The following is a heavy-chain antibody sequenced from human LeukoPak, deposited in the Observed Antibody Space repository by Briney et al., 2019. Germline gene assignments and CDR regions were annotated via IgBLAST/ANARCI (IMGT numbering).Heavy chain of an antibody. D-gene: IGHD3-10*01. CDR3: ARALGYGSGSYSPGNDY. Sequence: PSETLSLTCAVYGGSFSGYYWSWIRQPPGKGLEWIGEINHSGSTNYNPSLKSRVTISVDTSKNQFSLKLSSVTAADTAVYYCARALGYGSGSYSPGNDYWGQGTLVTVSS. CDR2: INHSGST. J-gene: IGHJ4*02. CDR1: GGSFSGYY. V-gene: IGHV4-34*01.